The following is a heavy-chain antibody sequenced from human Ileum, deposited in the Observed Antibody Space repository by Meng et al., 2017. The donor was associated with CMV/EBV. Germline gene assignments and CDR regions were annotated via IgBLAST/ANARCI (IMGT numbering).Heavy chain of an antibody. Sequence: QWQRHEPGPGLVRPSETLSPHCKVSADFMNFYDWTWIRQSAGMGLEWIGRVFTNGETNYNPSMKSRVTMSVDTSKKQISLKLNSVTAADTAVYYCARGISGTTGWPQLYFYYIDVWGKGTVVTVSS. CDR2: VFTNGET. D-gene: IGHD1-14*01. V-gene: IGHV4-4*07. CDR3: ARGISGTTGWPQLYFYYIDV. J-gene: IGHJ6*03. CDR1: ADFMNFYD.